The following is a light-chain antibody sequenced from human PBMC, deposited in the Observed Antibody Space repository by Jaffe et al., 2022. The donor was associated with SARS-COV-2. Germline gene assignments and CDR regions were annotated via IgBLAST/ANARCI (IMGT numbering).Light chain of an antibody. CDR1: QSILYSPNNKDY. CDR2: WAS. V-gene: IGKV4-1*01. Sequence: DIVMTQFPDSLAVSLGERATINCRSSQSILYSPNNKDYLAWYQQKPGQPPKLLIYWASTRESGVPDRFSGSGSGTDFTLTIGSLQAEDVAVYYCQQYYSVPITFGQGTRLEI. CDR3: QQYYSVPIT. J-gene: IGKJ5*01.